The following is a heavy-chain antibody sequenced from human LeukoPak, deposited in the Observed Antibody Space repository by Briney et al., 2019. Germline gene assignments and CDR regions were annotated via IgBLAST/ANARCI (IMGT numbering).Heavy chain of an antibody. J-gene: IGHJ4*02. CDR2: IYSGGST. CDR3: ARDAHYYDSSGYYYVPMGDY. V-gene: IGHV3-53*01. CDR1: GFTVSSNY. Sequence: GGSLRLSCAASGFTVSSNYMSWVRQAPGKGLEWVSVIYSGGSTYYADSVKGRFTISRDNSKNTLYLQMNSLRAEDTAVYYCARDAHYYDSSGYYYVPMGDYWGQGTLVTVSS. D-gene: IGHD3-22*01.